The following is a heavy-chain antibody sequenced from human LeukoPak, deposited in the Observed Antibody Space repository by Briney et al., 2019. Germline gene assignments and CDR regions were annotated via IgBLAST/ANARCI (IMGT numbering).Heavy chain of an antibody. V-gene: IGHV3-23*01. CDR3: ARRPRDTSGYYLGAFHD. J-gene: IGHJ3*01. D-gene: IGHD3-22*01. CDR2: IGASGADT. CDR1: GFPFTNYA. Sequence: PGGSLRLSCAASGFPFTNYAMTWVRQAPGKGLEWVSVIGASGADTYYSDSVKGRFTVSRDNSQNTLFLHMSSLRAEDTAVYFCARRPRDTSGYYLGAFHDWGQGTTVTVSS.